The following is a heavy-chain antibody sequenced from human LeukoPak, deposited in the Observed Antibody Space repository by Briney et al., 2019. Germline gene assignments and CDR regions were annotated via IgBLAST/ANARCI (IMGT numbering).Heavy chain of an antibody. V-gene: IGHV3-74*01. J-gene: IGHJ4*02. Sequence: GGSLRLSCAASGFTFSSNWMHWVRQGPGKGLVWVSRINPDGSRTDYAESVKGRFTISRDNAKNTLSLEMNSLGDEDAAVYYCSRDFNGRNDFWGQGTLVTVSS. CDR1: GFTFSSNW. CDR2: INPDGSRT. D-gene: IGHD1-14*01. CDR3: SRDFNGRNDF.